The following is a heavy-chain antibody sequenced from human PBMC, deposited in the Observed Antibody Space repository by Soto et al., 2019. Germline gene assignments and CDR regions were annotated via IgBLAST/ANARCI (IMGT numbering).Heavy chain of an antibody. J-gene: IGHJ1*01. CDR2: ISGSGGTT. Sequence: EVQLLESGGGLVQPGGSLRLSCAASGFTFSSYAMTWVRQAPGKGLEWVSIISGSGGTTYYADSVEGRFTISRDNSKNTLYLQMNSLRADDTAVYYCAKEDNYYDSSGYYFEYFHHWGQGTLVTVSS. CDR3: AKEDNYYDSSGYYFEYFHH. V-gene: IGHV3-23*01. CDR1: GFTFSSYA. D-gene: IGHD3-22*01.